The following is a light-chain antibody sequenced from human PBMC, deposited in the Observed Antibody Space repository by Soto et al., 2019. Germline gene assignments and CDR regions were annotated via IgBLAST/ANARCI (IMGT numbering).Light chain of an antibody. V-gene: IGKV1-5*01. CDR1: QSISSY. CDR2: EAS. Sequence: IQMTQSTSSLSASVGDRVTITCRASQSISSYLNWYQQKPGKAPKLLIYEASSLESGVPSRFSGSGSGTEFTLTIGGLQPDDFATYYCQQYNGYRTWTFAQGTKVDIK. J-gene: IGKJ1*01. CDR3: QQYNGYRTWT.